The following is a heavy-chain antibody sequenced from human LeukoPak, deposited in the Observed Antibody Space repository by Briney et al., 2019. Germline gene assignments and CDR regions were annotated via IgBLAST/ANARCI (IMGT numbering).Heavy chain of an antibody. CDR2: ISSSSSYI. D-gene: IGHD2-2*01. CDR3: ARQRYCSSTSCYSYYAMDV. J-gene: IGHJ6*02. Sequence: GGSLRLSCAAPGFTFSTYSMTWVRQAPGKGLEWFSSISSSSSYIHYADSVKGRFTISGDNAKNSLFLQMNSLRAEDTAVYYCARQRYCSSTSCYSYYAMDVWGQGTTVTVSS. V-gene: IGHV3-21*01. CDR1: GFTFSTYS.